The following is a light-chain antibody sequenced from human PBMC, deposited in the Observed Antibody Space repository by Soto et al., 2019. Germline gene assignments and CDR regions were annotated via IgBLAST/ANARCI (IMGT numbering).Light chain of an antibody. Sequence: QAVVTQPASASGTPGQRVTISCSGSRSNIGRDYVYWYQHLPGTAPKLLIQTNNERPSGVPDRVSGSKSGTSVSLAISGLRSEDESTYYCAACDDSLNGHVFGGGTKLNVL. CDR3: AACDDSLNGHV. V-gene: IGLV1-47*01. CDR1: RSNIGRDY. CDR2: TNN. J-gene: IGLJ3*02.